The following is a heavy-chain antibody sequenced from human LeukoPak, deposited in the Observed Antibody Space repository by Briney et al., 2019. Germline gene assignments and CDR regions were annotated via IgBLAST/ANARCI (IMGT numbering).Heavy chain of an antibody. CDR2: IYYSGST. Sequence: PSETLSLTCTVSGGSISSYYWSWIRQPPGKGLEWTGYIYYSGSTNYNPSLKSRVTISVDTSKNQFSLKLSSVTAADTAVYYCARQSIAAAGTNAFDIWGQGTMVTVSS. J-gene: IGHJ3*02. CDR1: GGSISSYY. CDR3: ARQSIAAAGTNAFDI. V-gene: IGHV4-59*01. D-gene: IGHD6-13*01.